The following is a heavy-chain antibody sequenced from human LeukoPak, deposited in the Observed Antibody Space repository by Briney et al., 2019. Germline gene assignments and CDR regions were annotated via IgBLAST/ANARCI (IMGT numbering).Heavy chain of an antibody. CDR2: INHSGST. CDR3: ARGLGYSSSWYGLYFDY. Sequence: PSETLSLTCAVYGGSFSGYYWSWIRQPPGKGLEWIGEINHSGSTNYNPSLKSRVTISVDTSKNQFSLKLSSVTAADTAVYYCARGLGYSSSWYGLYFDYWGQGTLVTVSS. D-gene: IGHD6-13*01. V-gene: IGHV4-34*01. CDR1: GGSFSGYY. J-gene: IGHJ4*02.